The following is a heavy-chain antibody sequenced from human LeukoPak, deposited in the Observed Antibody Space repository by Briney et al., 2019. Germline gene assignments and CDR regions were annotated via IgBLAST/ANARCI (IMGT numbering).Heavy chain of an antibody. D-gene: IGHD1-26*01. CDR3: AKDRGRGGFDY. J-gene: IGHJ4*02. Sequence: GGSLRLSCAASGFTFDDYAMHWVRQAPGKGLEWVSGISWNSGSIGYADSVKGRFTISRDNAKNSLYLQMNSLRAEDTALYCCAKDRGRGGFDYWGQGTLVTVSS. V-gene: IGHV3-9*01. CDR2: ISWNSGSI. CDR1: GFTFDDYA.